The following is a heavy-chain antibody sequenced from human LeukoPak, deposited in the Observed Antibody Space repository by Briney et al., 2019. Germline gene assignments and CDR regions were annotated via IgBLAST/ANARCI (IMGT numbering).Heavy chain of an antibody. J-gene: IGHJ4*02. CDR1: GFTLSDHN. Sequence: QTGGSLRLSCAVSGFTLSDHNMDWVRQAPGKGLEWVGRTTNKAHSYTTEYAASVKGRFTISRDDSQNSLYLQMNSLKTEDTAVYYCARAPSGLDYWGQGILVTVSS. D-gene: IGHD2-15*01. V-gene: IGHV3-72*01. CDR3: ARAPSGLDY. CDR2: TTNKAHSYTT.